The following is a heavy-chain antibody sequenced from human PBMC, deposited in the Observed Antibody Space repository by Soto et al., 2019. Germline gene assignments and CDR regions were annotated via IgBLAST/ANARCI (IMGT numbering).Heavy chain of an antibody. D-gene: IGHD3-10*01. CDR3: VRQGFGRLHGLVDV. Sequence: PSETLSLTCTVSDDSSSNYKWSWIRQPPGWRLEWIGYIDSNGGTSYNPSLQSRVTISIDTSTKQFFLKLSSVTAADTAVYYCVRQGFGRLHGLVDVWGQGTTVTVSS. V-gene: IGHV4-59*08. CDR1: DDSSSNYK. J-gene: IGHJ6*02. CDR2: IDSNGGT.